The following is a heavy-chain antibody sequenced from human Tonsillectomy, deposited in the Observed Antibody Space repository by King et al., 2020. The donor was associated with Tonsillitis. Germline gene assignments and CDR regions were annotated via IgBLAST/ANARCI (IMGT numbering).Heavy chain of an antibody. CDR2: FSYSGTA. Sequence: QLQESGPGLMKPSETLSLTCTVSGDSISSSGYYWGWIRQPPGKGLEWIASFSYSGTAYYNPSLKSRVTISVDTSKNQFSLKMTSVTAADTAVYFCARHGVLAASLSCFDYWGQGTLVTVSS. V-gene: IGHV4-39*01. CDR3: ARHGVLAASLSCFDY. D-gene: IGHD2-15*01. CDR1: GDSISSSGYY. J-gene: IGHJ4*02.